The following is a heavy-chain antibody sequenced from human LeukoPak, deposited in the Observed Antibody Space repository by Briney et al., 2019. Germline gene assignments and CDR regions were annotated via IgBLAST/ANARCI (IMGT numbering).Heavy chain of an antibody. CDR3: AKTIPGDLHQIDY. V-gene: IGHV3-43D*03. D-gene: IGHD7-27*01. CDR1: GFAFDDYA. CDR2: ITWDGGST. Sequence: GGSLRLSCAASGFAFDDYAMHWVRQAPRKGLEWVSLITWDGGSTKYADSVKGRFTISRDNSKNSLYLQMNSLRSEDAALYYCAKTIPGDLHQIDYWGQGTLVTVSS. J-gene: IGHJ4*02.